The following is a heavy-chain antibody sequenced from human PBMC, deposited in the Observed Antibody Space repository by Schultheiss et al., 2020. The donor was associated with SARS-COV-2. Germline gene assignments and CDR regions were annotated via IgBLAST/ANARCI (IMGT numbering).Heavy chain of an antibody. CDR2: IYHSGST. CDR1: GGSISRSGYY. D-gene: IGHD2-8*01. Sequence: SQTLSLTCTVSGGSISRSGYYWGWIRQPPGKGLEWIGSIYHSGSTYYNPSLKSRVTISVDTSKNQFSLKLSSVTAADTAVYYCARDKIVLMVYAKYYYYGMDVWGQGTTVTVSS. CDR3: ARDKIVLMVYAKYYYYGMDV. V-gene: IGHV4-39*07. J-gene: IGHJ6*02.